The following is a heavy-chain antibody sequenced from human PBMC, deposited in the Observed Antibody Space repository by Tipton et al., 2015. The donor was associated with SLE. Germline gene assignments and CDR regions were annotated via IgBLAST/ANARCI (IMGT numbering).Heavy chain of an antibody. CDR1: GFTFSSYE. CDR3: APVLTGYYGMDV. J-gene: IGHJ6*02. Sequence: SLRLSCAASGFTFSSYEMNWVRQAPGKGLEWVSYISSSGSTIYYADSVKGRFTISRDNAKNSLYLQMHSLRAEDTAMYYCAPVLTGYYGMDVWGQGTTVTVSS. V-gene: IGHV3-48*03. CDR2: ISSSGSTI. D-gene: IGHD4/OR15-4a*01.